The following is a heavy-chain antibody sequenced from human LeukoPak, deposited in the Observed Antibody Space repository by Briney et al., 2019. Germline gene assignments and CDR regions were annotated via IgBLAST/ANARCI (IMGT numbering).Heavy chain of an antibody. CDR2: IKPDGSEK. J-gene: IGHJ5*02. V-gene: IGHV3-7*01. Sequence: GGSLRLSCAASGFTSSSHWMGWVRQAPGKGLEWVANIKPDGSEKNYVDSVKGRFTISRGNAKNSLYLQMNSLRAEDTAVYYCVTGGHYSGTWGRGSLVSVSS. CDR1: GFTSSSHW. CDR3: VTGGHYSGT. D-gene: IGHD3-3*01.